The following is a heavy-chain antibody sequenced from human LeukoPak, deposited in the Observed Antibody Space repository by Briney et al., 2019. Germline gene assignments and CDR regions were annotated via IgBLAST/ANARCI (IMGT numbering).Heavy chain of an antibody. CDR3: AKEGTYYYGSGSLDY. CDR1: GFTFDDYA. V-gene: IGHV3-9*01. Sequence: PGGSLRLSCAASGFTFDDYAMHWVRQAPGKGLEWVSGISWNSGSIGYVDSVKGRFTISRDNAKNSLYLQMNSLRAEDTALYYCAKEGTYYYGSGSLDYWGQGTLVTVSS. CDR2: ISWNSGSI. J-gene: IGHJ4*02. D-gene: IGHD3-10*01.